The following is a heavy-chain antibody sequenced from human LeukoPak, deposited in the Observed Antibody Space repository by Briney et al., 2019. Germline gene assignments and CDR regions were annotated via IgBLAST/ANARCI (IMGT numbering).Heavy chain of an antibody. Sequence: PGGSLRLSCAASGFTFSIYAMHWVRQAPGKGLEWVAVISYDGSNKYYADSVKGRFTISRDNSKNTLYLQMNSLRAEDTAVYYCAKVRIGYGDYFDYWGQGTLVTVSS. V-gene: IGHV3-30*04. CDR1: GFTFSIYA. D-gene: IGHD4-17*01. J-gene: IGHJ4*02. CDR2: ISYDGSNK. CDR3: AKVRIGYGDYFDY.